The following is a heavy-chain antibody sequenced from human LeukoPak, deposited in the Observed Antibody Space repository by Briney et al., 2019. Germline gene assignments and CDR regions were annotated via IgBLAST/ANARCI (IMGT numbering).Heavy chain of an antibody. CDR3: ARGGGLNTNFDY. CDR2: TKPDGSAE. J-gene: IGHJ4*02. Sequence: PGGSLRLSCAVSGFSVSGYWMTWVRQAPGKGLEWVANTKPDGSAEYYADSVRGRFTTSRDNANNFLYLQMNSLRAEDTAVYYCARGGGLNTNFDYWGQGTLVTVSS. V-gene: IGHV3-7*01. CDR1: GFSVSGYW. D-gene: IGHD2-15*01.